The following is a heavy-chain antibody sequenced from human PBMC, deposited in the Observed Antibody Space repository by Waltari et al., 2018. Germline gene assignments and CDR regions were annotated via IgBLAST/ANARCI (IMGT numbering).Heavy chain of an antibody. V-gene: IGHV3-23*01. Sequence: EVHLLESGGGLAQPGGSLRLSCAASGFNFISYALSWVRQATGKGLEWVSGIRDSGIITNYADSVKGRFTVSRDNSKNTVFLQLNSLTSEDTAIYYCARHLYGIDYLELDNWGRGTLVTVSS. J-gene: IGHJ4*02. D-gene: IGHD3-10*01. CDR3: ARHLYGIDYLELDN. CDR1: GFNFISYA. CDR2: IRDSGIIT.